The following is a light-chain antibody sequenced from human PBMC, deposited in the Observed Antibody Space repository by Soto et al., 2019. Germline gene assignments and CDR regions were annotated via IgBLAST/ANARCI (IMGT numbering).Light chain of an antibody. CDR3: HRSSNWPQT. V-gene: IGKV3-11*01. J-gene: IGKJ1*01. CDR1: QSISGY. Sequence: EIVMTQSPATLSVSPGDRATLSCRASQSISGYLAWYQQKPGQAPRLLIYDASNRATGIPARFSGSGSGTDFILTTSSLDPEDFAVYFSHRSSNWPQTFGQGTKVDIK. CDR2: DAS.